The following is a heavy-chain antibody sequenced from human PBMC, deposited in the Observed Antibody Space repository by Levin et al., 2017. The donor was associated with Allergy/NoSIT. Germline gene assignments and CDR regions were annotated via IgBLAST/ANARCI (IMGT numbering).Heavy chain of an antibody. D-gene: IGHD2-15*01. CDR3: ARGYSGGVVAAILDYYYYGMDV. V-gene: IGHV1-18*01. CDR1: GYTFTSYG. CDR2: ISAYNGNT. J-gene: IGHJ6*02. Sequence: GASVKVSCKASGYTFTSYGISWVRQAPGQGLEWMGWISAYNGNTNYAQKLQGRVTMTTDTSTSTAYMELRSLRSDDTAVYYCARGYSGGVVAAILDYYYYGMDVWGQGTTVTVSS.